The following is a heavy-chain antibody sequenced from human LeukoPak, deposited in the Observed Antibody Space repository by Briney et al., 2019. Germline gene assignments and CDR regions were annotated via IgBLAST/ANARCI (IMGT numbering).Heavy chain of an antibody. V-gene: IGHV4-34*01. CDR1: GGSFSGYY. Sequence: PSETLSLTCAVYGGSFSGYYWSWIRQPPGKGLEWIGEINHSGSTNYNPSLKSRVTISVDTSKNQFSLKLSSVTAADTAVYYCARHWWLRDFDYWGQGILVTVSS. CDR3: ARHWWLRDFDY. CDR2: INHSGST. J-gene: IGHJ4*02. D-gene: IGHD5-12*01.